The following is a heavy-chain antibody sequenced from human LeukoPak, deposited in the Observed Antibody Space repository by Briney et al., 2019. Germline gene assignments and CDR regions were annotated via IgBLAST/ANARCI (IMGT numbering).Heavy chain of an antibody. CDR3: ARRYRPGYSSSWYRLGFFDY. D-gene: IGHD6-13*01. J-gene: IGHJ4*02. V-gene: IGHV1-8*01. Sequence: GASVKVSCKASGYTFTGYDINWVRQATGQGLEWMGWMNPNSGNTGYAQKFQGRVTMTRNTSISTAYMELSSLRSEDTAVYYCARRYRPGYSSSWYRLGFFDYWGQGTLVTVSS. CDR2: MNPNSGNT. CDR1: GYTFTGYD.